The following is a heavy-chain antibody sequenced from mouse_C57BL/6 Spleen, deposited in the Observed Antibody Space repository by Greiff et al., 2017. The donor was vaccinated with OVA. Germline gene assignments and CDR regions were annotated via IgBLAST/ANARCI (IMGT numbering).Heavy chain of an antibody. V-gene: IGHV1-55*01. CDR1: GYTFTSYW. CDR3: ARDYYGSSYVGAMDY. CDR2: IYPGSGST. J-gene: IGHJ4*01. Sequence: QVQLKQSGAELVKPGASVKMSCKASGYTFTSYWITWVKQRPGQGLEWIGDIYPGSGSTNYNEKFKSKATLTVDTSSSTAYMQLSSLTSEDSAVYYCARDYYGSSYVGAMDYWGQGTSVTVSS. D-gene: IGHD1-1*01.